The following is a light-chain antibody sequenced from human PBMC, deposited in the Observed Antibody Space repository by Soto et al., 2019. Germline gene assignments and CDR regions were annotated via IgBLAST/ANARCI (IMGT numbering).Light chain of an antibody. J-gene: IGLJ3*02. Sequence: QSVLTQPPSASGTPGQRVTISCSGSSSSIGSNYVYWYQQLPGTAPKLLIYRNNQRPSGVPDRFSGSKSGTSASLAISGLRSEDDADYYCAAWDDSLSGWVFGGGTQLTVL. CDR1: SSSIGSNY. V-gene: IGLV1-47*01. CDR2: RNN. CDR3: AAWDDSLSGWV.